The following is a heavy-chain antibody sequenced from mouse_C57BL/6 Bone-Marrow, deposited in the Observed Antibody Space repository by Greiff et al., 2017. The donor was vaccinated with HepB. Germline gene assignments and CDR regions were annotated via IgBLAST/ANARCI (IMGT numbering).Heavy chain of an antibody. J-gene: IGHJ2*01. CDR2: IDPANGNT. V-gene: IGHV14-3*01. CDR3: ARGYYYGSSLYFDY. CDR1: GFNIKNTY. D-gene: IGHD1-1*01. Sequence: EVQLQQSVAELVRPGASVKLSCTASGFNIKNTYMHWVKQSPEQGLEWIGRIDPANGNTKYAPKFQGKAPITADTSSNTAYLQLSSLTSEDTAIYYCARGYYYGSSLYFDYWGQGTTLTVSS.